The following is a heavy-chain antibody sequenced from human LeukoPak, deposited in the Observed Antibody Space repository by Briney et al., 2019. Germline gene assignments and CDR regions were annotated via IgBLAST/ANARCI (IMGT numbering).Heavy chain of an antibody. Sequence: SETLSLTCTVSGGSISSSSYYWGWIRQPPGKGLEWIGSIYYSGSTYYNPSLKSRVTISVDTSKNQFSLKLSSVTAADTAVYYCARDSSSYHHSRSEHWGQGTLVTVSS. V-gene: IGHV4-39*07. J-gene: IGHJ1*01. CDR1: GGSISSSSYY. D-gene: IGHD2-15*01. CDR2: IYYSGST. CDR3: ARDSSSYHHSRSEH.